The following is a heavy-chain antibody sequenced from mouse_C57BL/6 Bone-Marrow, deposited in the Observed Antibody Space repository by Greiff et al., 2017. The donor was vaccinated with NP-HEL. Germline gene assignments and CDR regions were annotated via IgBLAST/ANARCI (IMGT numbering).Heavy chain of an antibody. J-gene: IGHJ4*01. CDR1: GFNIKDDY. D-gene: IGHD1-1*01. CDR3: TATTVVAKGDYYAMDY. V-gene: IGHV14-4*01. Sequence: EVQLQQSGAELVRPGASVKLSCTASGFNIKDDYMHWVKQRPEQGLEWIGWIDPENGDTEYASKFQGKATITADTSSNTAYLQLSSLTSEDTAVYYCTATTVVAKGDYYAMDYWGQGTSVTVSS. CDR2: IDPENGDT.